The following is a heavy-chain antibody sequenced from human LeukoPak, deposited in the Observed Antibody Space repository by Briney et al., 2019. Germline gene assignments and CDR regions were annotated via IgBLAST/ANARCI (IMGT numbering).Heavy chain of an antibody. D-gene: IGHD3-22*01. J-gene: IGHJ4*02. CDR1: GGSISSSSYY. Sequence: SETLSLTCTVSGGSISSSSYYWGWIRQPPGTGLEWIGSIYYSGSTYYNPSLKSRVTISVDTSKNQFSLKLSSVTAADTAVYYCARGPAVSSGYYPRWGYWGQGTLVTVSS. CDR3: ARGPAVSSGYYPRWGY. V-gene: IGHV4-39*01. CDR2: IYYSGST.